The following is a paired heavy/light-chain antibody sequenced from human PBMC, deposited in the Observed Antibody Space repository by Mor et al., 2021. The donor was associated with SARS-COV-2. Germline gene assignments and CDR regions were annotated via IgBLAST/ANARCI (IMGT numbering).Heavy chain of an antibody. CDR2: VESDGSNK. J-gene: IGHJ4*02. CDR3: ARDRGFGYCTSGLCYTFDF. CDR1: TFTFSYYG. D-gene: IGHD2-8*01. V-gene: IGHV3-33*05. Sequence: QVHLVESGGGAVQPGRSLRLSCAASTFTFSYYGFHWVRQAPGKGLEWVAVVESDGSNKYYADSVKGRFTISRDNSKDTLYLQMDSLRAEDTAVYYCARDRGFGYCTSGLCYTFDFWGQGTLVTVSS.
Light chain of an antibody. V-gene: IGKV2-28*01. Sequence: EIVMTQSPLSLPVTPGEPASISCRSSQSLLHSDGYNYLDWYLQKPGQSPQLLIYMGSNRASGVPDRFRGSGSGTDFTLIISGVEAEDVGVYYCMQALQTPGVTFGPGTKVDIK. CDR2: MGS. CDR1: QSLLHSDGYNY. J-gene: IGKJ3*01. CDR3: MQALQTPGVT.